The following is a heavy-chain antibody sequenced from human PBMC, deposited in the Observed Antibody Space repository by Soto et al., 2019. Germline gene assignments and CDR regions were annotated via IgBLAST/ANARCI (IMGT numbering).Heavy chain of an antibody. Sequence: SVNGAFKASGYTFPRYYMHWVRQATGQRIEWMGLINPSCGSTSYAQKFQGRVTMTRDTSTSTVYMELSSLRSEDTAVYYCARGTAMFTSDKEFGNIDFWGKGTTVTVSS. CDR2: INPSCGST. V-gene: IGHV1-46*01. D-gene: IGHD5-18*01. CDR3: ARGTAMFTSDKEFGNIDF. J-gene: IGHJ6*03. CDR1: GYTFPRYY.